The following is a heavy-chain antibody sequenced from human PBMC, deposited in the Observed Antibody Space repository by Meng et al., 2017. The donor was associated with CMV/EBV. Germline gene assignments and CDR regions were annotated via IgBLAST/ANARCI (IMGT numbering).Heavy chain of an antibody. CDR3: ARDLAAGTRIFDY. V-gene: IGHV3-21*01. Sequence: GGSLRLSCAASGFTFSSHSMNWVRQAPGKGLEWVSSISSSSSYIYYADSVKGRFTISRDNAKNSLYLQMNSLRAEDTAVYYCARDLAAGTRIFDYWGQGTLVTVSS. D-gene: IGHD6-13*01. CDR2: ISSSSSYI. CDR1: GFTFSSHS. J-gene: IGHJ4*02.